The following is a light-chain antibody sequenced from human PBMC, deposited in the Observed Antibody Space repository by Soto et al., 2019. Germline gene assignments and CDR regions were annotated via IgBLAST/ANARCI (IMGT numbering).Light chain of an antibody. CDR3: SSYTSRSTLV. CDR2: EVS. CDR1: STDVGGYNY. Sequence: QSVLTQSASVSGSPGQSITISCTGTSTDVGGYNYVSWYQQHPGKAPKLMIYEVSNRPSGVSNRFSGSKSGNTASLIISGLQAEDEADYYCSSYTSRSTLVFGGGTKVTVL. J-gene: IGLJ3*02. V-gene: IGLV2-14*01.